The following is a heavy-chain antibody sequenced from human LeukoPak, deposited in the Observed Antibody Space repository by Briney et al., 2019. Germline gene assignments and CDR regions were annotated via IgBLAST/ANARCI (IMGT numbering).Heavy chain of an antibody. D-gene: IGHD3-9*01. CDR2: INAGNGNT. CDR1: GYTFTSYA. J-gene: IGHJ4*02. V-gene: IGHV1-3*01. Sequence: ASVKVSCKASGYTFTSYAMRWVRQAPGQRLEWMGWINAGNGNTKYSQKFQGRVTITRDTSASTAYMELSSLRSEDTAVYYCARKDDILTGSLDFWGQGTLVTVSS. CDR3: ARKDDILTGSLDF.